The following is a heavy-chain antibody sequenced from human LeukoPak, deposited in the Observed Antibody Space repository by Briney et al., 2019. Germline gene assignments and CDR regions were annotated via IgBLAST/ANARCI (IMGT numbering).Heavy chain of an antibody. CDR1: GFTLSSCG. CDR3: AKGAEEGVVITSVYYYYMDV. Sequence: GGSLRLSCAASGFTLSSCGMSWVRQAPGKGLEWVSTISASGYNTYYAGSVQGRFTISRDNSKDTVYLQMNSLRADDTAVYYCAKGAEEGVVITSVYYYYMDVWGKGTTVTISS. J-gene: IGHJ6*03. V-gene: IGHV3-23*01. CDR2: ISASGYNT. D-gene: IGHD3-22*01.